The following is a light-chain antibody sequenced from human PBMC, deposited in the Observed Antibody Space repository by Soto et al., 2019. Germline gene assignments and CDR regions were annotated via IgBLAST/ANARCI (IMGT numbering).Light chain of an antibody. CDR1: QSVGYH. CDR2: DAS. V-gene: IGKV3-15*01. J-gene: IGKJ1*01. CDR3: QQYNNWPPWT. Sequence: EIVLTQSPATLSLSPGERATLSCRASQSVGYHLAWYQQKPGQAPRLLIYDASNRATGIPARFSGSGSGTEFTLTISSLQSEDFAVYYCQQYNNWPPWTFGQGTKVDNK.